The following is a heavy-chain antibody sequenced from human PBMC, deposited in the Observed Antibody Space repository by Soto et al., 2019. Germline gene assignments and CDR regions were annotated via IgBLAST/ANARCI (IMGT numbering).Heavy chain of an antibody. V-gene: IGHV4-39*01. D-gene: IGHD1-26*01. CDR1: GGSISSSSYY. J-gene: IGHJ4*02. Sequence: QLQLQESGPGLVKPSETLSLTCTVSGGSISSSSYYWGWIRQPPGKGLEWIGSIYYSGSTYYNPSLKSRVTISVDTSKNQFSLKLSSVTAADTAVYYCARLGDRGSYHDYWGQGTLVTVSS. CDR3: ARLGDRGSYHDY. CDR2: IYYSGST.